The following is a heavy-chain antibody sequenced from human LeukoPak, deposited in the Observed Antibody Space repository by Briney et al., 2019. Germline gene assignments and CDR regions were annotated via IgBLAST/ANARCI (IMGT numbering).Heavy chain of an antibody. J-gene: IGHJ6*02. CDR2: IKQDGSEK. Sequence: GGSLRLSCAASGFTFNSYWMSWVRQAPGKGLEWVANIKQDGSEKYYVDSVKGRFTISRDNAKNSLYLQMNSLRAEDTAVYYCARDPHNVWLFYQYYYYGMDVWGQGTTVTVSS. CDR1: GFTFNSYW. CDR3: ARDPHNVWLFYQYYYYGMDV. D-gene: IGHD3/OR15-3a*01. V-gene: IGHV3-7*01.